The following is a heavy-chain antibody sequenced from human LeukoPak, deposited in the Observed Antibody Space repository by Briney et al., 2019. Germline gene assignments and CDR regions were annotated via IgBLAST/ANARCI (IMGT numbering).Heavy chain of an antibody. CDR3: ARVIGYCSSTSCFGYFDY. D-gene: IGHD2-2*01. J-gene: IGHJ4*02. Sequence: SQTLSLTCAISGDSVSSNSAAWNWIRQSPSRGLEWLGRTYYRSKWYNDYAVSVKSRITINPDTSKNQLSLKLSSVTAADTAVYYCARVIGYCSSTSCFGYFDYWGQGTLVTVSS. V-gene: IGHV6-1*01. CDR1: GDSVSSNSAA. CDR2: TYYRSKWYN.